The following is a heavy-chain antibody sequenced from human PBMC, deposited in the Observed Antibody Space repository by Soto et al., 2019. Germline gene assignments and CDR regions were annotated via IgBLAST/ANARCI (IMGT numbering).Heavy chain of an antibody. CDR1: GFTFSRYG. J-gene: IGHJ4*02. Sequence: QVQLVESGGGVVQPGRSLRLSFAASGFTFSRYGMHWVRQAPGKGLEWVAVIWYDGSNNYYLDSVKGRFTISRDNSKNTLYLQMNSLRAEDTAMYYCARDLWRDSYGPLDYWGQGTLVSVSS. CDR3: ARDLWRDSYGPLDY. V-gene: IGHV3-33*01. D-gene: IGHD5-18*01. CDR2: IWYDGSNN.